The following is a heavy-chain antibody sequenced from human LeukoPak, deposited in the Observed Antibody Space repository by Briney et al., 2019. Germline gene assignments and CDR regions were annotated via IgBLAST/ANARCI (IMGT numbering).Heavy chain of an antibody. D-gene: IGHD3-22*01. CDR2: IYTSGST. J-gene: IGHJ4*02. V-gene: IGHV4-4*07. CDR1: GGSITSYY. Sequence: SETLSLTCTVSGGSITSYYWSWIRQPAGKGLEWIGRIYTSGSTYYNPSLNSRVTMSVDTSKNQFSLKLTSVTDADTAVYYCARDAYYYDGSGYYVVDYWGQGTLVTVSS. CDR3: ARDAYYYDGSGYYVVDY.